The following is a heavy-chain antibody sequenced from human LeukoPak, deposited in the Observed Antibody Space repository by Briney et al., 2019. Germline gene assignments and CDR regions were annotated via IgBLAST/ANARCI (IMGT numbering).Heavy chain of an antibody. V-gene: IGHV3-7*01. CDR2: MKLDGSEE. CDR3: ARWARYCSSGSCYSWFDP. J-gene: IGHJ5*02. CDR1: GFTFRSYW. Sequence: PGGSLRLSCAASGFTFRSYWMSWVRQAPGKGLEWVAIMKLDGSEEYYVDSVKGRFTISSDNAKNSLYLQMNSLRVDDTAVYYCARWARYCSSGSCYSWFDPWGQGTLVTVSS. D-gene: IGHD2-15*01.